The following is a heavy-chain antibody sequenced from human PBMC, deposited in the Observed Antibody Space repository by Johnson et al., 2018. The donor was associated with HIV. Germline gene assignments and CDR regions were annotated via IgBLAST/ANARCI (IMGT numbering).Heavy chain of an antibody. Sequence: VQLMESGGGVVRPGGSLRLSCAASGFIFDDYGMSWVRQTPGKGLEWVSGINSNGGSTGYADSVKGRFYISRDNAQNSLYLQMNSLRVEDTALYYCARDQAAGGLELWVDAFDIWGQGTMVTVSS. D-gene: IGHD1-26*01. CDR2: INSNGGST. V-gene: IGHV3-20*04. J-gene: IGHJ3*02. CDR1: GFIFDDYG. CDR3: ARDQAAGGLELWVDAFDI.